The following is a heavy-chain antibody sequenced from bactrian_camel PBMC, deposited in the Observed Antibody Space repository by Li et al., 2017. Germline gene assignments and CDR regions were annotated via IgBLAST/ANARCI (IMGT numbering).Heavy chain of an antibody. CDR3: VADLPCGPGVFGPTGYRYVY. Sequence: HVQLVESGGGSVQAGESLRLTCTASGRTDRSYSMGWFRQDPGKEREGVACIEDNGRISYADSVKGRFTISKDNAKNTVYLQMNSLTPEDTAMYSCVADLPCGPGVFGPTGYRYVYLGQGTHVTVS. J-gene: IGHJ4*01. D-gene: IGHD3*01. V-gene: IGHV3S53*01. CDR2: IEDNGRI. CDR1: GRTDRSYS.